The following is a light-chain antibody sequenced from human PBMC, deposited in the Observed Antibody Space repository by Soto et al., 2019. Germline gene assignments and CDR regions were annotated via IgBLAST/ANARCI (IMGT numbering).Light chain of an antibody. Sequence: TLSLSPGERATLSCRASQSVSSSYLAWYQQKPGQAPRLLIYGASSRATGIPDRFSGSGSGTDFTLTISILEPEDCAVYCCQQYGSSPRTFGQGTILDIK. V-gene: IGKV3-20*01. J-gene: IGKJ1*01. CDR3: QQYGSSPRT. CDR1: QSVSSSY. CDR2: GAS.